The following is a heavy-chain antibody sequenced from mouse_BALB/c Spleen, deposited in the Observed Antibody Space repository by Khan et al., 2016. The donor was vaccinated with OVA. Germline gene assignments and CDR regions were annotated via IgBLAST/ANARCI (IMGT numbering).Heavy chain of an antibody. CDR2: ILPGSGIT. CDR3: ARSSPDYRFFFDY. J-gene: IGHJ2*01. Sequence: QVQLQQSGAELMKPGASVKISCKATGYTFSSCWIEWVKQRPGHGLEWIGEILPGSGITNYNEKVKGKATFTADTSSNTAYIQLSSLTSEDSAVYYCARSSPDYRFFFDYWGQGTTRTVSS. V-gene: IGHV1-9*01. CDR1: GYTFSSCW. D-gene: IGHD2-14*01.